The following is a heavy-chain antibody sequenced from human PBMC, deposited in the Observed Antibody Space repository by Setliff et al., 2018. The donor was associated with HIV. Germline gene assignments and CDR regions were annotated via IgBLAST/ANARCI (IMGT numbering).Heavy chain of an antibody. D-gene: IGHD2-21*01. J-gene: IGHJ4*02. V-gene: IGHV3-7*01. Sequence: HPWGSLRLSCAASGFMFGVDWMSWVRQTPGKGLEWVASVTPDGGDKYYANSMRGRFTISRDNGKNAVDLQVNSLTAEDTALYYCVRDLARLIAHWGQGTLVTVSS. CDR2: VTPDGGDK. CDR3: VRDLARLIAH. CDR1: GFMFGVDW.